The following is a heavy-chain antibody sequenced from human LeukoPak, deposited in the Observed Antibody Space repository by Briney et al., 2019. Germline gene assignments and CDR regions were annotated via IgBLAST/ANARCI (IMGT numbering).Heavy chain of an antibody. CDR3: AKAVFRYYFDD. Sequence: LPGGSLRLSCAASGFTFSTYAMTWVRQAPGKGLEWVSAMSGSGGNTYYADSVKGRFTISRDNSKNTLYLQMNSLGADDTAVYYCAKAVFRYYFDDWGQGTLVTVSS. D-gene: IGHD3-10*02. V-gene: IGHV3-23*01. J-gene: IGHJ4*02. CDR1: GFTFSTYA. CDR2: MSGSGGNT.